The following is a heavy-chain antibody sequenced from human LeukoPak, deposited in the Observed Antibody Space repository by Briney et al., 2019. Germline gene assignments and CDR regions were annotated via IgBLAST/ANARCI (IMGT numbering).Heavy chain of an antibody. D-gene: IGHD3-22*01. V-gene: IGHV1-18*01. CDR1: GYTFTSYG. CDR2: ISAYNGNT. CDR3: ARVASVYYDSSGYRDY. Sequence: ASVKVSCKASGYTFTSYGISWVRQAPGQGLEWMGWISAYNGNTNYAQKLQGGVTMTTDTSTSTAYMELRSLRSDDTAVYYCARVASVYYDSSGYRDYWGQGTLVTVSS. J-gene: IGHJ4*02.